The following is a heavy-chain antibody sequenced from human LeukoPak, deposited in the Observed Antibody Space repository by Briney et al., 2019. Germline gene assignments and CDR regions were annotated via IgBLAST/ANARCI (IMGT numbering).Heavy chain of an antibody. Sequence: ASVKVSCKASGYTFTSYDINWVRRATGQGLEWMGWMNPNSGNTGYAQKFQGRVTITRNTSISTAYMELSSLRSEDTAVYYCARSRYCSGGSCYFGENWFDPWGQGTLVTVSS. CDR2: MNPNSGNT. D-gene: IGHD2-15*01. CDR3: ARSRYCSGGSCYFGENWFDP. J-gene: IGHJ5*02. CDR1: GYTFTSYD. V-gene: IGHV1-8*03.